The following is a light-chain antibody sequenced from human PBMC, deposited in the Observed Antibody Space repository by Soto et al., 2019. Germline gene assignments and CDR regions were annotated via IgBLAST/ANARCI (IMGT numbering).Light chain of an antibody. CDR2: GAS. CDR3: HQYGSSPLT. CDR1: QSVSSSY. V-gene: IGKV3-20*01. Sequence: EIVLTQSPGTLSLSPGERATLSCRASQSVSSSYLAWYQQRPGQSPRLLIYGASSRATGIPDRFSGSGSGTDFTLTISRLEPEDFAMYYCHQYGSSPLTFGGGTKVDIK. J-gene: IGKJ4*01.